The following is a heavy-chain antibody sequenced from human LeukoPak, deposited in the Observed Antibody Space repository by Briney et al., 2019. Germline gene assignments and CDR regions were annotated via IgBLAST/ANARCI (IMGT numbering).Heavy chain of an antibody. V-gene: IGHV4-59*08. CDR1: GGSISSYY. Sequence: SETLSLTCTVSGGSISSYYWSWIRQPPGKGLEWIGYIYYSGSTNYNPSLKSRVTIPVDTSKNQFSLKLSSVTAADTAVYYCARDDPVAGRFDPWGQGTLVTVSS. CDR2: IYYSGST. D-gene: IGHD6-19*01. J-gene: IGHJ5*02. CDR3: ARDDPVAGRFDP.